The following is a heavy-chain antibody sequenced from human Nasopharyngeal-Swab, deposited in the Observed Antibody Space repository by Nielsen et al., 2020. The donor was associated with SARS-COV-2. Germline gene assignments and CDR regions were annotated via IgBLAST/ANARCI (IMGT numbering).Heavy chain of an antibody. J-gene: IGHJ5*02. Sequence: GGSLRLSCAASGFTFSNAWMSWVRQAPGKGLEWVGCIKSKTDGGTTDYAAPVKGRFTISRDDSKNTLYLQMNSLKTEDTAVYYCTTEDSSSWYWFDPWGQGTLVTVSS. D-gene: IGHD6-13*01. V-gene: IGHV3-15*01. CDR1: GFTFSNAW. CDR2: IKSKTDGGTT. CDR3: TTEDSSSWYWFDP.